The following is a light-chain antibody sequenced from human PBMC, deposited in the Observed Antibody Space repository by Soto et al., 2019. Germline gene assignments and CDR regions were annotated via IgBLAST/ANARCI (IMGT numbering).Light chain of an antibody. Sequence: QSALTQPPSASGSPGQSVPISCTGTSSDVGAYNYVSWYQQHAGKAPKLVIYEVTKRPSGVPDRFSGSKSANTASLTVSGLQAEDEADYYCSSFASSNTWVFGGGTQLTVL. CDR1: SSDVGAYNY. CDR2: EVT. CDR3: SSFASSNTWV. V-gene: IGLV2-8*01. J-gene: IGLJ3*02.